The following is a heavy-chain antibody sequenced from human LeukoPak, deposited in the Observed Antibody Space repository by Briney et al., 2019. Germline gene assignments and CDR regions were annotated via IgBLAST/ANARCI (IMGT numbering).Heavy chain of an antibody. V-gene: IGHV3-21*01. CDR2: ISSSSSYI. D-gene: IGHD6-19*01. Sequence: GGSLRLSCAASGFTFSSYAMSWVRQAPGKGLEWVSSISSSSSYIYYADSVKGRFTISRDNAKNSLYLQMNSLRAEDTAVYYCARGSSGWYPGPFDYWGQGTLVTVSS. CDR1: GFTFSSYA. J-gene: IGHJ4*02. CDR3: ARGSSGWYPGPFDY.